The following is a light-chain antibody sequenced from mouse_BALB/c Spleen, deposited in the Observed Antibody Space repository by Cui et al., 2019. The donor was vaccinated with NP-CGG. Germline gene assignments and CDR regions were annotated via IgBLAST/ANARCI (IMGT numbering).Light chain of an antibody. CDR2: GTN. Sequence: QAAVTQQSAPTTSPGETVTLTCRSSIGAVTTNNYANWVQEKPDHLFTGLIGGTNNRAPGVPARFSGSLIGDKAALTITGAQTEDEAIYFCALWYSNHWVFGGGTKLTVL. CDR1: IGAVTTNNY. CDR3: ALWYSNHWV. J-gene: IGLJ1*01. V-gene: IGLV1*01.